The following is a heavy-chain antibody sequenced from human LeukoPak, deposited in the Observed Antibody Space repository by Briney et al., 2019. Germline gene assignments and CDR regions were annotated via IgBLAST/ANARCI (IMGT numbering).Heavy chain of an antibody. Sequence: GGSLRLSCATSGFTFNRFGMHWVRQAPGKGLEWVAVIWYDGSNKDYADSVKGRFIISRDNSKNTLYLQMSGLRAEDTAVYYCATSAQIGVGTAPPPDYWGQGTLVTVTS. CDR3: ATSAQIGVGTAPPPDY. D-gene: IGHD2-21*02. CDR2: IWYDGSNK. CDR1: GFTFNRFG. J-gene: IGHJ4*02. V-gene: IGHV3-33*01.